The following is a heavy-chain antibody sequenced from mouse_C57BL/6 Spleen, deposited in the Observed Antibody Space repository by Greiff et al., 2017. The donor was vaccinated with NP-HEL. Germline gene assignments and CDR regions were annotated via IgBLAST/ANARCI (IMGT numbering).Heavy chain of an antibody. D-gene: IGHD1-1*01. J-gene: IGHJ3*01. V-gene: IGHV1-53*01. Sequence: QVQLQQPGTELVKPGASVKLSCKASGYTFTSYWMHWVKQRPGQGLEWIGNINPSNGGTNYNEKFKGKATLTVDKSSSTAYMQLSSLTSEDSAVYYCARETYGSSYLAYWGPGTLVTVSA. CDR2: INPSNGGT. CDR1: GYTFTSYW. CDR3: ARETYGSSYLAY.